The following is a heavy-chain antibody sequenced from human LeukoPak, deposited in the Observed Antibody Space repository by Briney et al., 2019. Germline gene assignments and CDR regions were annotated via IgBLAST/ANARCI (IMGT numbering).Heavy chain of an antibody. D-gene: IGHD6-19*01. CDR1: GFTYSSYG. V-gene: IGHV3-30*02. J-gene: IGHJ6*02. Sequence: PGGSLRLSCAASGFTYSSYGMHWVRHAPGKGLEWVAVIRYDGSNKYYADSVKGRFTISRDNSKNTLYLQMNSLRAEDTAVYYCAKDPMVAVAGTFGFKNRNYYYYGMDVWGQGTTVTVSS. CDR2: IRYDGSNK. CDR3: AKDPMVAVAGTFGFKNRNYYYYGMDV.